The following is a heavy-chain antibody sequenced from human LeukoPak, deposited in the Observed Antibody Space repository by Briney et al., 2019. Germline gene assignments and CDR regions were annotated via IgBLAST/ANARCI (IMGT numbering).Heavy chain of an antibody. CDR1: GFTFSSYS. CDR2: ISSSSSYI. D-gene: IGHD4/OR15-4a*01. J-gene: IGHJ4*02. Sequence: GGSLRLSCAASGFTFSSYSMNRVRQAPGKGLEWVSSISSSSSYIYYADSVKGRFTISRDNAKNSLYLQMNSLRAEDTAVYYCARGPNPAHFDYWGQGTLVTVSS. V-gene: IGHV3-21*01. CDR3: ARGPNPAHFDY.